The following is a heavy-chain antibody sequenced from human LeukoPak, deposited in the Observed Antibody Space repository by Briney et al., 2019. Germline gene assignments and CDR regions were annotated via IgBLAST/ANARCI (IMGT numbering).Heavy chain of an antibody. CDR1: GFTFSSYG. CDR3: ARDFNGDYVY. V-gene: IGHV3-30*03. D-gene: IGHD4-17*01. J-gene: IGHJ4*02. CDR2: ISYDGSNK. Sequence: PGRSLRLSCAASGFTFSSYGMHWVRQAPGKGLEWVAVISYDGSNKYYADSVKGRFTISRDNSKNTLYLQMNSLRAEDTAVYYCARDFNGDYVYWGQGTLVTVSS.